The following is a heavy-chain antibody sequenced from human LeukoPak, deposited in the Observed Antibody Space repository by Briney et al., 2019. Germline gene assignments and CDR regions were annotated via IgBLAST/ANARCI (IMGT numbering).Heavy chain of an antibody. V-gene: IGHV1-24*01. J-gene: IGHJ6*02. D-gene: IGHD4-23*01. CDR2: FDPEDGET. CDR1: GYTLTELS. CDR3: ARGVHGGNSEFHYYYGMDV. Sequence: EASVKVSCKVSGYTLTELSMHWVRQAPGKGLEWMGGFDPEDGETIYAQKFQGRVTMTEDTSTDTAYMELSSLRSEDTAVYYCARGVHGGNSEFHYYYGMDVWGQGTTVTVSS.